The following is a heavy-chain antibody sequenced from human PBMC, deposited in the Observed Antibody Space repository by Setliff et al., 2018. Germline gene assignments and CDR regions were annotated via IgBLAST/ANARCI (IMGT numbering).Heavy chain of an antibody. Sequence: SETLSLTCTVSGGSLTSRYWSWIRQPPGKGLEWIGYIYYSGSTNYNPSMKSRVTMALDTTKNQISLKLSSVTAADTAVYYCARGSGYYKNWFAPWGQGTLVTVSS. D-gene: IGHD3-9*01. J-gene: IGHJ5*02. CDR1: GGSLTSRY. CDR2: IYYSGST. CDR3: ARGSGYYKNWFAP. V-gene: IGHV4-59*01.